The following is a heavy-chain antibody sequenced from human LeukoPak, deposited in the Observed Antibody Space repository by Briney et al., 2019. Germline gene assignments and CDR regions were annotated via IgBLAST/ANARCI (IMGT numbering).Heavy chain of an antibody. CDR2: IIPIFGTA. CDR3: ARGKGPTQNDYGDYEDYYYYGMDV. D-gene: IGHD4-17*01. V-gene: IGHV1-69*13. CDR1: GGTFSSYA. Sequence: GASVKVSCKASGGTFSSYAISWVRQAPGQGLEWMGGIIPIFGTANYAQKFQGRVTITADESTSTAYMELSSLRSEDTAVYYCARGKGPTQNDYGDYEDYYYYGMDVWGQGTTVTVSS. J-gene: IGHJ6*02.